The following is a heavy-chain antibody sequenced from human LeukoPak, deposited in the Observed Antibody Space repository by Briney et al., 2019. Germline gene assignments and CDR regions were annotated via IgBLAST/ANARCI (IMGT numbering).Heavy chain of an antibody. CDR2: IYPGDSDT. CDR3: ARQIDSSGYYYSDWYSDL. Sequence: GESLKISCKGSGYSFTSYWIGWVRQMPGKGLEWMGIIYPGDSDTRYSPSFQGQVTISADKSISTAYLQWSSLKASDTAMYYCARQIDSSGYYYSDWYSDLWGRGTLVTVSS. V-gene: IGHV5-51*01. J-gene: IGHJ2*01. CDR1: GYSFTSYW. D-gene: IGHD3-22*01.